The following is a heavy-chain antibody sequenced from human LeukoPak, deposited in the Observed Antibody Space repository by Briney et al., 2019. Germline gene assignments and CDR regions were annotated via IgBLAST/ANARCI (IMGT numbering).Heavy chain of an antibody. CDR1: GYTLTELS. CDR2: FDPEDGET. D-gene: IGHD1-26*01. Sequence: ASVKVSCKVSGYTLTELSMHWVRQAPGKGLEWVGGFDPEDGETIYAQKFQGRVTMTEDTSTDTAYMELSSLRSEDTAVYYCATDLGSSGSYYYWGQGTLVTVSS. V-gene: IGHV1-24*01. CDR3: ATDLGSSGSYYY. J-gene: IGHJ4*02.